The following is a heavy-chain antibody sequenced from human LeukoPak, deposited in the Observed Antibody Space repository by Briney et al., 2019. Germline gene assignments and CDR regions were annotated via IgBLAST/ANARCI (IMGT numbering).Heavy chain of an antibody. CDR2: TSGNSRTI. V-gene: IGHV3-48*01. CDR1: GFTFSTYS. Sequence: PGGSLRLSCEASGFTFSTYSIHWVRQAPGKGLEWVSHTSGNSRTIDYADSVKGRFTISRDNAKNSLYLQMNSLRAEDTAVYYCAKGERYAYGYRAATDYYFDYWGQGTLVTVSS. CDR3: AKGERYAYGYRAATDYYFDY. J-gene: IGHJ4*02. D-gene: IGHD3-16*01.